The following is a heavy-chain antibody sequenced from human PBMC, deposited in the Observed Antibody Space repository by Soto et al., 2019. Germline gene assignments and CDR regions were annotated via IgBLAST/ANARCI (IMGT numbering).Heavy chain of an antibody. V-gene: IGHV3-73*01. CDR1: GFTFSGSA. CDR2: IRSKANSYAT. J-gene: IGHJ4*02. Sequence: GGSLRLSCAASGFTFSGSAMHWVRQSSGKGLEWVGRIRSKANSYATAYAASVKGRFTISRDDSKNTAYLQMNSLKTEDTAVYYCTRHPTYSSGWEVSDYWGQGTLVTVSS. D-gene: IGHD6-19*01. CDR3: TRHPTYSSGWEVSDY.